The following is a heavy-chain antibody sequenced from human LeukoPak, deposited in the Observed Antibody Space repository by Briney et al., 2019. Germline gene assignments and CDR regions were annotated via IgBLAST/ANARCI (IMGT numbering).Heavy chain of an antibody. V-gene: IGHV3-23*01. CDR3: AKSKDGNIAASFDP. J-gene: IGHJ5*02. D-gene: IGHD6-13*01. CDR1: GFTFRSYA. Sequence: QSGGSLGLSCAASGFTFRSYAMSWVRQAPGKGLEWVTTISGSGGYTLYADSVKGRFTISRDNSKNTLYLQMNSLRAEDTAVYYCAKSKDGNIAASFDPWGQGTLVTVSS. CDR2: ISGSGGYT.